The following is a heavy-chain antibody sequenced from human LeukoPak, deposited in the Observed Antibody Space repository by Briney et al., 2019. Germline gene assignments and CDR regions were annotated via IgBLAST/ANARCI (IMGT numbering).Heavy chain of an antibody. CDR3: ARAPRYGDYGDYYYYGMDV. Sequence: VASVNVSCTASGGTFSSYAISWVRQAPGQGLEWMGGIIPIFGTANYAQKFQGRVTITADKSTSTAYMELSSLRSEDTAVYYCARAPRYGDYGDYYYYGMDVWGKGTTVTVSS. D-gene: IGHD4-17*01. CDR2: IIPIFGTA. J-gene: IGHJ6*04. CDR1: GGTFSSYA. V-gene: IGHV1-69*06.